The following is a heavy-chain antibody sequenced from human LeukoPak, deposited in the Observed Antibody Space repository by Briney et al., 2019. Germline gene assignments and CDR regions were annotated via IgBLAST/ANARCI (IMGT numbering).Heavy chain of an antibody. J-gene: IGHJ3*02. D-gene: IGHD5-12*01. CDR2: ISYDGSNK. CDR3: ARELRYDAFDI. CDR1: GFTFSSYA. V-gene: IGHV3-30-3*01. Sequence: PGGSLRLPCAASGFTFSSYAMHWVRQAPGKGLEWVAVISYDGSNKYYADSVKGRFTISRDNSKNTLYLQMNSLRAEDTAVYYCARELRYDAFDIWGQGTMVTVSS.